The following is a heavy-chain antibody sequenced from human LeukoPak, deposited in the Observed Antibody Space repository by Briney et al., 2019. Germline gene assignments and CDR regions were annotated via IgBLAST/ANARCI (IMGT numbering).Heavy chain of an antibody. CDR1: GGTFSSYA. D-gene: IGHD3-10*01. CDR3: AREGYGSGRRLGMDV. J-gene: IGHJ6*02. CDR2: IIPILGIA. V-gene: IGHV1-69*04. Sequence: GSSVKVSCKASGGTFSSYAISWVRQAPGQGLEWMGRIIPILGIANYAQKIQDRVTLTRDTSTSTVYMELSSLRSDDTSVYYCAREGYGSGRRLGMDVWGQGTRSPSP.